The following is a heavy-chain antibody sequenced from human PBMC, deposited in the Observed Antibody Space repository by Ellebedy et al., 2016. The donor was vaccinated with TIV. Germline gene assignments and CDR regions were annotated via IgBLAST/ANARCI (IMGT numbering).Heavy chain of an antibody. CDR2: IFQSGAT. V-gene: IGHV4-4*02. CDR1: GGSISNSNW. J-gene: IGHJ6*02. Sequence: SETLSLTXTVSGGSISNSNWWRWVRQPPGEGLEWIGEIFQSGATNYIPSLKSRVTISLDRSKNQFSLSLYSVTAADTAVYYCARGRGAVAGASKVGMDVWGQGTTVTVSS. CDR3: ARGRGAVAGASKVGMDV. D-gene: IGHD6-19*01.